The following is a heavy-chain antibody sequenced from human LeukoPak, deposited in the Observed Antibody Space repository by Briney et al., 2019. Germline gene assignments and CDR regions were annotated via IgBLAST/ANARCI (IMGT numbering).Heavy chain of an antibody. CDR3: ARVRAYSSSWYSRDYGMDV. V-gene: IGHV4-59*01. CDR1: GGSISSYY. Sequence: SETLSLTCTVSGGSISSYYWSCIRQPPGKGLEGIGYIYYSGSTNYNPSLKSRVTISVDTSKNQFSLRLSSVTAADTAVYYCARVRAYSSSWYSRDYGMDVWGQGTTVTVSS. D-gene: IGHD6-13*01. J-gene: IGHJ6*02. CDR2: IYYSGST.